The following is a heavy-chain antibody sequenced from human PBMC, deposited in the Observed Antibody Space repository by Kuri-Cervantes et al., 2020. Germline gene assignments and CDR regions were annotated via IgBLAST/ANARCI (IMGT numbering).Heavy chain of an antibody. CDR2: IYYSGST. CDR1: GGSISSGDYY. J-gene: IGHJ4*02. Sequence: SETLSLTCTVSGGSISSGDYYWSWLRQPPGKGLEWIGYIYYSGSTYYNPSLKSRVTISVDTSKNQFSLKLSSVTAADTAVYYCAREPLGGWYYFDYWGQGTLVTVSS. V-gene: IGHV4-30-4*01. CDR3: AREPLGGWYYFDY. D-gene: IGHD4-23*01.